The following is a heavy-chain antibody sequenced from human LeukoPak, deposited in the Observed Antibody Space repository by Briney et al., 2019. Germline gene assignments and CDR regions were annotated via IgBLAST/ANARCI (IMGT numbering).Heavy chain of an antibody. D-gene: IGHD2-15*01. CDR1: GGTFSSYA. V-gene: IGHV1-69*05. CDR3: AREDIVVVVAAV. CDR2: IIPIFGTA. J-gene: IGHJ4*02. Sequence: PVKVSCKASGGTFSSYAISWIRQAPGQGLEWMGRIIPIFGTANYAQKFQGRVTITTDESTSTAYMELSSLRSEDTAVYYCAREDIVVVVAAVWGQGTLVTVSS.